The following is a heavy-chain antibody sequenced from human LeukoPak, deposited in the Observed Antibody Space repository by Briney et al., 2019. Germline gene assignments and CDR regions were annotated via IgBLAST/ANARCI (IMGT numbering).Heavy chain of an antibody. CDR3: ARHSLDGYNSPIDY. CDR1: GGSISSSSYY. V-gene: IGHV4-39*01. J-gene: IGHJ4*02. D-gene: IGHD5-24*01. CDR2: IYYSGST. Sequence: TSETLSLTCTASGGSISSSSYYWGWIRQPPGKGLEWIGSIYYSGSTYYNPSLKSRVTISVDTSKNQFSLKLSSVTAADTAVYYCARHSLDGYNSPIDYWGQGTLVTVSS.